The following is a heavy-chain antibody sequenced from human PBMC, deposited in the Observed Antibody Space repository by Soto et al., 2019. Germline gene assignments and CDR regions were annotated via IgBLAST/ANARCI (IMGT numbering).Heavy chain of an antibody. D-gene: IGHD3-3*01. CDR1: GGSISSSSYY. CDR2: IYYSGST. V-gene: IGHV4-39*01. CDR3: SLICTIFGVVIYHDAFGI. J-gene: IGHJ3*02. Sequence: QLQLQESGPGLVKPSETLSLTCTVSGGSISSSSYYWGWIRQPPGKGLEWIGSIYYSGSTYYNPSLKSRVTNSGGTSKNQFSLKLSFVAGADPALYFCSLICTIFGVVIYHDAFGIWGQRTMVTV.